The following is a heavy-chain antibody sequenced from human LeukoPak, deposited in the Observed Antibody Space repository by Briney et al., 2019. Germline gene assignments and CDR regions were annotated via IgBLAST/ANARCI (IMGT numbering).Heavy chain of an antibody. CDR3: ARVPNGGQRLGAAA. CDR1: GFTFSSYE. Sequence: SGGSLRLSCAASGFTFSSYEMKWVRQAPGKGLEWVSYISSSGSTIYYADSVKGRFTISRDNAKNSLYLQMNSLRAEDTAVYYCARVPNGGQRLGAAAWGQGTLVTVSS. V-gene: IGHV3-48*03. CDR2: ISSSGSTI. D-gene: IGHD6-19*01. J-gene: IGHJ5*02.